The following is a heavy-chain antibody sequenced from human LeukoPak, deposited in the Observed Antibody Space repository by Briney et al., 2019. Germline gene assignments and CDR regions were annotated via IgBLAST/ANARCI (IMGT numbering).Heavy chain of an antibody. V-gene: IGHV4-34*01. J-gene: IGHJ4*02. CDR2: INHSGST. CDR3: ASLSRSGSYPDY. D-gene: IGHD1-26*01. Sequence: SETLSLTCAVYGGSFIGFHWNWIRQPPGKGLEWIGDINHSGSTNYNPSLTSRVTISVDPSKNQFSLKLSSVTAADTAVYYCASLSRSGSYPDYWGQGTLVTVSS. CDR1: GGSFIGFH.